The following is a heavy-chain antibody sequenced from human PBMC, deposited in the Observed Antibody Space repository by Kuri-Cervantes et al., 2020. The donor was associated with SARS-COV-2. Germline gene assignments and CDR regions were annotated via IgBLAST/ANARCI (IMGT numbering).Heavy chain of an antibody. CDR2: IYYSGNT. Sequence: GSLRLSCTVSGGSIRSGSYYWGWIRQSPGKGLEWIGSIYYSGNTLYNPSLKSRLTISVDTSKKQFSLNLSPVTAADTAVYYCARRLKDGPPDYWGQGTLVTV. CDR3: ARRLKDGPPDY. V-gene: IGHV4-39*01. CDR1: GGSIRSGSYY. J-gene: IGHJ4*02.